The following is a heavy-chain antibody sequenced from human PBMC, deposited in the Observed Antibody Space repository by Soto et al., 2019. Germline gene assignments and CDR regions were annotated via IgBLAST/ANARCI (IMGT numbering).Heavy chain of an antibody. D-gene: IGHD3-3*01. Sequence: PSETLSLTCAVSGGSISSSNWWSWVRQPPGKGLEWIGEIYHSGSTNNNPSLKSRATISVDKSQNQFSLKLSSVTAADTAMYYCARAPYGFWSGYYSFDYWGQGTLVTVSS. V-gene: IGHV4-4*02. CDR1: GGSISSSNW. CDR3: ARAPYGFWSGYYSFDY. CDR2: IYHSGST. J-gene: IGHJ4*02.